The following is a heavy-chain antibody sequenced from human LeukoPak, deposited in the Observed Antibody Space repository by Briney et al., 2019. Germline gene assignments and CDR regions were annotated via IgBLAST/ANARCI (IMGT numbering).Heavy chain of an antibody. V-gene: IGHV4-39*01. CDR2: INYSGTT. J-gene: IGHJ4*02. CDR1: GGSISSSGYY. CDR3: ARLRDGRWLLEY. D-gene: IGHD5-24*01. Sequence: SETLSLTCTASGGSISSSGYYWGWIRQPPGKGLEWIASINYSGTTYYNPSLKSRVTISEDRSKNQFSLKLSSVSAADTAVYYCARLRDGRWLLEYWGQGTLVTVSS.